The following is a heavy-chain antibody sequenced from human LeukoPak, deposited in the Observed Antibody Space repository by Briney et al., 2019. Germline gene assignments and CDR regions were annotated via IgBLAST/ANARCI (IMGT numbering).Heavy chain of an antibody. J-gene: IGHJ5*02. Sequence: PGGSLRLSCAASGFTFSSYAMSWVRQAPGKGLEWVSAISGSGGSTYYADSVKGRFTISRDNSKNTLYLQMNSLRAEDTAVYYCAKAPHGVYGDYGGGLGPWGQGTLVTVSS. CDR2: ISGSGGST. D-gene: IGHD4-17*01. CDR3: AKAPHGVYGDYGGGLGP. V-gene: IGHV3-23*01. CDR1: GFTFSSYA.